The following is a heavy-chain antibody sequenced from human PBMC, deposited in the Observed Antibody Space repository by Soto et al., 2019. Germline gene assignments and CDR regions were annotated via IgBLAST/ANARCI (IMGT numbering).Heavy chain of an antibody. CDR1: GFSLSGYG. D-gene: IGHD5-12*01. Sequence: QVQLVESGGGVVQPGKSLRLSCEVSGFSLSGYGMHWVRQAPGKGLEWVAVIWYHGLTKNYADSVKGRFTISRDIPNNMLYLQMDSLKVEDTAVYYCARDVDRTSHLNWFDPWGQGVMVTVSS. CDR3: ARDVDRTSHLNWFDP. J-gene: IGHJ5*02. CDR2: IWYHGLTK. V-gene: IGHV3-33*01.